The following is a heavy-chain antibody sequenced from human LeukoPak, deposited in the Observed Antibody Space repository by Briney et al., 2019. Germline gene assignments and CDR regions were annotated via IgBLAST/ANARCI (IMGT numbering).Heavy chain of an antibody. CDR1: GGAFSSYA. J-gene: IGHJ6*04. CDR3: ARGVIAAAGTRYYYYYYGMDV. V-gene: IGHV1-69*01. D-gene: IGHD6-13*01. Sequence: SVKVSCKASGGAFSSYAISWVRQAPGQGLEWMGGIIPIFGTANYAQKFQGRVTITADESTSTAYMELSSLRSEDTAAYYCARGVIAAAGTRYYYYYYGMDVWGKGTTVTVSS. CDR2: IIPIFGTA.